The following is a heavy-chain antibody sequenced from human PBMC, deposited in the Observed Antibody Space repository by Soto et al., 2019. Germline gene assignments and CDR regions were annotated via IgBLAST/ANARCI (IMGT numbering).Heavy chain of an antibody. CDR3: ARDSSGVIGDRWFMGF. CDR2: ISAYNGNT. V-gene: IGHV1-18*01. D-gene: IGHD2-21*02. Sequence: VKVSCKASGYTFTRYGISWVRQAPGQGLEWMGWISAYNGNTNYAQKLQGRVTMTTDTSTSTAYMELRSLRSDDTAVYYCARDSSGVIGDRWFMGFWGQGTLVTVSS. J-gene: IGHJ4*02. CDR1: GYTFTRYG.